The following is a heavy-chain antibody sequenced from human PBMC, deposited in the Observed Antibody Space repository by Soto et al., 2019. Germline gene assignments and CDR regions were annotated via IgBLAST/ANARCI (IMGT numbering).Heavy chain of an antibody. CDR2: TYYRSRWYN. J-gene: IGHJ6*03. V-gene: IGHV6-1*01. CDR3: AGTTSHEWYYMDV. CDR1: GDSVSSNSAA. D-gene: IGHD1-7*01. Sequence: QTLSLTCAISGDSVSSNSAAWNWIRLSPSRGLEWLARTYYRSRWYNDYAVSVRSRITVNPDTSKNQFSLQLTSVTPEDTAVYYCAGTTSHEWYYMDVWGKGTTVTVSS.